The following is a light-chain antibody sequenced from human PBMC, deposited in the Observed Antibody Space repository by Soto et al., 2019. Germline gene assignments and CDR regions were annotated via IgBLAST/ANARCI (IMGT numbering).Light chain of an antibody. V-gene: IGLV1-44*01. Sequence: QSVLTLPPSASGTPGQRVTISCSGSNSNIGTNTVNWYQQLPGTAPKLLIYSGNQRPSGVPDRFSASKSGTSASLAISGLQYEDEADYYCQSYDTSLSGYVFGTGTKVT. CDR2: SGN. CDR1: NSNIGTNT. J-gene: IGLJ1*01. CDR3: QSYDTSLSGYV.